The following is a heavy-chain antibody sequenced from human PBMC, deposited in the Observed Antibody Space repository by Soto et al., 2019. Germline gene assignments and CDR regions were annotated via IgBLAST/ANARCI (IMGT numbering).Heavy chain of an antibody. V-gene: IGHV1-69*08. CDR2: IIPILGIA. Sequence: QVQLVQSGAEVKKPGSSVKVSCKASGRTFSSYTISWVRQAPGQVLEWMGRIIPILGIANYGQKLQGIVTMTGDNSTSTAYMELSSLRSEDTAVYYCAREEYYYGSGAFFDYWGQGTLVTVSS. D-gene: IGHD3-10*01. J-gene: IGHJ4*02. CDR3: AREEYYYGSGAFFDY. CDR1: GRTFSSYT.